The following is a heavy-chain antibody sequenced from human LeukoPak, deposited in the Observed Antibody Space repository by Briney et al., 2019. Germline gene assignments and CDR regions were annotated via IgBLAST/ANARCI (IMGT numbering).Heavy chain of an antibody. CDR3: ARDSGSYLQPTDY. CDR1: GFTFSTYA. Sequence: GGSLRLSCAASGFTFSTYAMTWVCQAPGKGLEWVSSITGNGGRTYYADFVKGRFTISRDNSKNTLYLQMNSLRAEDTAVYHCARDSGSYLQPTDYWGQGTLVTVSS. J-gene: IGHJ4*02. CDR2: ITGNGGRT. V-gene: IGHV3-23*01. D-gene: IGHD1-26*01.